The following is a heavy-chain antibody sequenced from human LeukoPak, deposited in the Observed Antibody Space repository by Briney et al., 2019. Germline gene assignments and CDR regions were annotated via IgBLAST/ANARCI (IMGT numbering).Heavy chain of an antibody. V-gene: IGHV3-9*01. D-gene: IGHD3-22*01. CDR1: GFTFXEYA. Sequence: PXRSLRLSCAASGFTFXEYAMHWVRQAPGKGLEWVSGISWKSGSIGYADSVKGRFTISRDNAKNSLYLQMNSLRAEDTALYYCAKDIFDSSGYVAFDIWGQGTMVTVSS. CDR2: ISWKSGSI. J-gene: IGHJ3*02. CDR3: AKDIFDSSGYVAFDI.